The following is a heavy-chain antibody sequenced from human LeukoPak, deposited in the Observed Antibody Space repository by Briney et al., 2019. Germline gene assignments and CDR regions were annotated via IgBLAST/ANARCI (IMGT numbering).Heavy chain of an antibody. V-gene: IGHV3-9*01. Sequence: GGSLRLSCAASGFTFDDYAMHWVRQAPGKGLEWVSGISWNSGSIGYADSMKGRFTISRDNAKNSLYLQMNSLRAEDTAVYYCARELGGSDAFDIWGQGTMVTVFS. CDR2: ISWNSGSI. J-gene: IGHJ3*02. CDR1: GFTFDDYA. CDR3: ARELGGSDAFDI. D-gene: IGHD2-15*01.